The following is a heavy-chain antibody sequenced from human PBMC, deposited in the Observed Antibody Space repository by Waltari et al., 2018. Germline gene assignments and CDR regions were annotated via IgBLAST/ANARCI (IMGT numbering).Heavy chain of an antibody. V-gene: IGHV4-34*01. CDR2: INHSGRN. D-gene: IGHD4-17*01. CDR3: AIDPDYGGAWGWFDP. J-gene: IGHJ5*02. Sequence: QVQRQQWGAGLLKPSGTLSLTCAVDGGSFSGYDWCWIRQPPGEGLEWIGEINHSGRNNYKPSVKCRVTKSVDTSKNQFSLMLSSVTAGESAVYYFAIDPDYGGAWGWFDPWGQGTLVTVSS. CDR1: GGSFSGYD.